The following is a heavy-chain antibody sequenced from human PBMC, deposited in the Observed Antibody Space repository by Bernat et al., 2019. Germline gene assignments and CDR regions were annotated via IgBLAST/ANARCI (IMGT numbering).Heavy chain of an antibody. CDR1: GFTFSSYG. CDR3: AKVLVPAATEYYAMDV. J-gene: IGHJ6*02. D-gene: IGHD2-2*01. Sequence: QVLLVESGGGVFQPGRSLSLSCAASGFTFSSYGIHWVRQAPGKGLEWVAVISYDGSKKYYADSVKGRFTISRDNSKNTLYLQMNSLRAEDTAVYYCAKVLVPAATEYYAMDVWGQGTTVTVSS. CDR2: ISYDGSKK. V-gene: IGHV3-30*18.